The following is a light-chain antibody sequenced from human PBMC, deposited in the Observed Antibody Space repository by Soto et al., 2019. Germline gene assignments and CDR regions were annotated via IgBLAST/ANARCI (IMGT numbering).Light chain of an antibody. Sequence: EIVLTQSPGTLSLSPGERATLSCRASQSVISTSLAWYQQKPGQAPRLLIYGAYNRATGIPDRFSGSGSGTDFTLTISRLEPEDFAVYYCQQYGSSPITFGQGTRLEIK. CDR3: QQYGSSPIT. V-gene: IGKV3-20*01. CDR2: GAY. CDR1: QSVISTS. J-gene: IGKJ5*01.